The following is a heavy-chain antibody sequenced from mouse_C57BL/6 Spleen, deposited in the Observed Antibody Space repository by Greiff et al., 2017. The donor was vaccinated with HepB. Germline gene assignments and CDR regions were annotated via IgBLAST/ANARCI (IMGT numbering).Heavy chain of an antibody. CDR3: TTGIYYGNFYFDY. CDR1: GFNIKDDY. CDR2: IDPENGDT. J-gene: IGHJ2*01. V-gene: IGHV14-4*01. Sequence: EVKLMESGAELVRPGASVKLSCTASGFNIKDDYMHWVKQRPEQGLEWIGWIDPENGDTEYASKFQGKATITADTSSNTAYLQLSSLTSEDTAVYYCTTGIYYGNFYFDYWGQGTTLTVSS. D-gene: IGHD2-1*01.